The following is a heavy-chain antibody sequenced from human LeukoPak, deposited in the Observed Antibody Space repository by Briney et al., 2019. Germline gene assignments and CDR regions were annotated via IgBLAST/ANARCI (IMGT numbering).Heavy chain of an antibody. Sequence: SDTLSLTCTVSGGSFSSYYWSWIRQPPGKGLEWIGYIYYSGSTNYNPYLKSRVTILVDTTKNQLSLKQMPVTAADTAVYYWARVSGLTGYFNDAFDIWSQGTMVTVSS. J-gene: IGHJ3*02. D-gene: IGHD3-9*01. V-gene: IGHV4-59*07. CDR3: ARVSGLTGYFNDAFDI. CDR1: GGSFSSYY. CDR2: IYYSGST.